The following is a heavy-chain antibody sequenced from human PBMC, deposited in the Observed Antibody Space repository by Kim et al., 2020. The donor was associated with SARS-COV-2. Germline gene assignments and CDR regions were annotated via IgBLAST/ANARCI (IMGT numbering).Heavy chain of an antibody. CDR3: VKANSSNWYDSRSYFDN. J-gene: IGHJ4*02. Sequence: GGSLRLSCSASGFTFSDYAMHCVRQTPGKGLEFVSAISSNGGSTYYAGSLKGRFTISRDNSKNTLYLQMSSLRAEDTAVYYCVKANSSNWYDSRSYFDNWGQGSLVTVSS. CDR1: GFTFSDYA. D-gene: IGHD6-13*01. V-gene: IGHV3-64D*06. CDR2: ISSNGGST.